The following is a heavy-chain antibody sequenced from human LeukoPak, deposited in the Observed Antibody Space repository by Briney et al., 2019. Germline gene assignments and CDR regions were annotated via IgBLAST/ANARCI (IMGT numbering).Heavy chain of an antibody. Sequence: SETLSLTXAVYGGSFSGYYRSWIRQPPGKGLEWIGEINHSGSTNYNPSLKSRVTISVDTSKNQFSLKLSSVTAADTAVYYCARGQYIAGTAFDIWGQGTMVTVSS. CDR3: ARGQYIAGTAFDI. J-gene: IGHJ3*02. CDR1: GGSFSGYY. D-gene: IGHD1-20*01. V-gene: IGHV4-34*01. CDR2: INHSGST.